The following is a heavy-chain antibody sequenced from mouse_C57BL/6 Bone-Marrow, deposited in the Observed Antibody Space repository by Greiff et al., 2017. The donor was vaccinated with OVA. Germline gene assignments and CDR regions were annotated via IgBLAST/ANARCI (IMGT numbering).Heavy chain of an antibody. Sequence: QVQLQQPGAELVMPGASVKLSCKASGYTFTSYWMHWVKQRPGQGLEWIGEIDPSDSYTNYNQKFKGKSTLTVDKSSSTASMQLSSLTSEYSAVYYCARVYYVSAYWYFDVWGTGTTVTVSS. CDR2: IDPSDSYT. J-gene: IGHJ1*03. CDR1: GYTFTSYW. V-gene: IGHV1-69*01. CDR3: ARVYYVSAYWYFDV. D-gene: IGHD1-1*01.